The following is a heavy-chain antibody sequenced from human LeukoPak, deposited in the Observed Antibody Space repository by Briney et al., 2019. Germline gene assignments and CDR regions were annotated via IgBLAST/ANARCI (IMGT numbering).Heavy chain of an antibody. CDR1: GGTFSSYA. D-gene: IGHD2-15*01. V-gene: IGHV1-69*04. J-gene: IGHJ6*01. CDR3: ARDSVGYCSGGSCPYYYYGMDV. CDR2: IIPIFGIA. Sequence: SVKVSCKASGGTFSSYAISWVRQAPGQGLEWMGRIIPIFGIANYAQKFQGRVTITADKSTSTAYMELSSLRSGATAVYYCARDSVGYCSGGSCPYYYYGMDVWGQGTTVTVSS.